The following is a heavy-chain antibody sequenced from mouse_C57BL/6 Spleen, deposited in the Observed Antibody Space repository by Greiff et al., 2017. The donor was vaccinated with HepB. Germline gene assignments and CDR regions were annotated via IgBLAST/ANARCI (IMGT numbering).Heavy chain of an antibody. J-gene: IGHJ3*01. D-gene: IGHD2-3*01. CDR2: IDPSDSYT. V-gene: IGHV1-69*01. CDR3: ARGGDGYYPAWFAY. Sequence: VQLQQPGAELVMPGASVKLSCKASGYTFTSYWMHWVKQRPGQGLEWIGEIDPSDSYTNYNQKFKGKSTLTVDKSSSTAYMQLSSLTSEDSAVYYGARGGDGYYPAWFAYWGQGTLVTVSA. CDR1: GYTFTSYW.